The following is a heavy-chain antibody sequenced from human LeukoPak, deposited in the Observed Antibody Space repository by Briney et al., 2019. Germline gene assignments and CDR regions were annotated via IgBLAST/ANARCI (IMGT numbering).Heavy chain of an antibody. CDR1: GGSFSGYY. CDR2: INHSGST. Sequence: SETLSLTCAVYGGSFSGYYWSWIRQPPGKGLEWIGEINHSGSTNYNPSLKSRVTISVDTSKNQFSLKLSSVTAADTAVYYCARGSVLCGSGYYFVYWGQGTLVTVSS. J-gene: IGHJ4*02. V-gene: IGHV4-34*01. CDR3: ARGSVLCGSGYYFVY. D-gene: IGHD3-10*01.